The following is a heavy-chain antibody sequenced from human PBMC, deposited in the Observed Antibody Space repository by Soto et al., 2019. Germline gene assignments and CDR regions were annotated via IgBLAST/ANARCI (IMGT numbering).Heavy chain of an antibody. Sequence: GGSLRLSCAASGFTFSSYWMSWVRQAPGKGLEWVANIKQDGSEKYYVDSVKGRFTISRDNAKNSLYLQMNSLRAEDTAVYYCARDKPYNWNYGVYAFDIWGQGTMVTVSS. CDR3: ARDKPYNWNYGVYAFDI. J-gene: IGHJ3*02. CDR2: IKQDGSEK. V-gene: IGHV3-7*01. D-gene: IGHD1-7*01. CDR1: GFTFSSYW.